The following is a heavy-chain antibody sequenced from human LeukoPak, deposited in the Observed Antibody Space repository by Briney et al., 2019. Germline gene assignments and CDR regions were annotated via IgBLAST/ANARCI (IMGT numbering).Heavy chain of an antibody. D-gene: IGHD2-8*01. Sequence: SETLSLTCAVYGGSFSGYYWSWIRQPPGKGLEWIGEINHSGSTNYNPSLKSRVTISIDMSNNHFSLTLKSVTAEDTAVYYCATLGYCTNGVCSSIDYWGQGTLVTVSS. CDR2: INHSGST. V-gene: IGHV4-34*01. CDR3: ATLGYCTNGVCSSIDY. CDR1: GGSFSGYY. J-gene: IGHJ4*02.